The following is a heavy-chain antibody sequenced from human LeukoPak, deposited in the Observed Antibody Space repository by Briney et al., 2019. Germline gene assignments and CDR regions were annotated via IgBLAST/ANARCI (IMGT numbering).Heavy chain of an antibody. V-gene: IGHV4-59*01. CDR2: IYYSGST. D-gene: IGHD3-3*01. Sequence: PSETLSLTCTVSGGSISSYYWSWIRQPPGKGLEWIGYIYYSGSTNYNPSLKSRVTISVDTSKNQFSLKLSSVTAADTAVYYCARGGRFLEWLESDYGMDVWGQGTTVTVSS. CDR3: ARGGRFLEWLESDYGMDV. J-gene: IGHJ6*02. CDR1: GGSISSYY.